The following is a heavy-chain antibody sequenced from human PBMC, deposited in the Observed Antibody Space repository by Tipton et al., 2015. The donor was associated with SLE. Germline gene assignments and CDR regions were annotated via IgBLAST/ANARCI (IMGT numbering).Heavy chain of an antibody. CDR3: ARDIAVAGEGAFDI. D-gene: IGHD6-19*01. J-gene: IGHJ3*02. CDR1: GYTFTSYD. CDR2: MNPNSGNT. V-gene: IGHV1-8*01. Sequence: QLVQSGAEVEKPGASVKVSCKASGYTFTSYDINWVRQATGQGLEWMGWMNPNSGNTGYAQKFQGRVTMTTDTSTSTAYMELRSLRSDDTAVYYCARDIAVAGEGAFDIWGQGTMVTVSS.